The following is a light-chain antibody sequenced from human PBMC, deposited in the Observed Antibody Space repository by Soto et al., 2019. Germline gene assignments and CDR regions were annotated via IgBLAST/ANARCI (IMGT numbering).Light chain of an antibody. CDR1: QSVSSSY. CDR2: GAS. J-gene: IGKJ1*01. CDR3: QQYGSSPPWT. Sequence: IVLTQSPGTLFLSPGERATLSCRAGQSVSSSYLARYQQKPGQGRGLLIYGASSRDTGIPDRFSGSGCATHFTLTISRLEPEDFAVYYCQQYGSSPPWTVGQGTKVEI. V-gene: IGKV3-20*01.